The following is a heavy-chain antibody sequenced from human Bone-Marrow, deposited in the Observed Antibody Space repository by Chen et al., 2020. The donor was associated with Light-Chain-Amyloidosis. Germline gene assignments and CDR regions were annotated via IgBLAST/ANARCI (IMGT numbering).Heavy chain of an antibody. J-gene: IGHJ4*02. D-gene: IGHD6-13*01. Sequence: EVHLVESGGGLVQPGGSLGLSCAASGFTFSRYWMSWVRPAPGKGLEWVAKINQDGSEKYYVDSVKGRFTFSRDNAKNSLYLQMNTLRVEDTAVYYCVRGGGMAPDYWGQGTLVTVSS. V-gene: IGHV3-7*01. CDR1: GFTFSRYW. CDR3: VRGGGMAPDY. CDR2: INQDGSEK.